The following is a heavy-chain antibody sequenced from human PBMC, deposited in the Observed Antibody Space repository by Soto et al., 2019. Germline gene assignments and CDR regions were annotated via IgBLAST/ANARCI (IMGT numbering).Heavy chain of an antibody. CDR2: ISGSGGST. V-gene: IGHV3-23*01. Sequence: PGGSLRLSCAASGFPFSGYAMSWVRQAPGKGLEWVSAISGSGGSTYYADSVKGRFTISRDNSKNTLYLQMNSLRAEDTAVYYCAKGYHIIQPQRPEHGQGSSWYIFDYWGQGTLVTVSS. J-gene: IGHJ4*02. D-gene: IGHD6-13*01. CDR3: AKGYHIIQPQRPEHGQGSSWYIFDY. CDR1: GFPFSGYA.